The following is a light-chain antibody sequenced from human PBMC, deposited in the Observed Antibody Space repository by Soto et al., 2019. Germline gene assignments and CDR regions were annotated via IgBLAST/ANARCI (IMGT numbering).Light chain of an antibody. V-gene: IGKV1-39*01. CDR1: QSISNY. CDR2: AAS. Sequence: DIQMTQSPSSLSASVGDRVTITCRASQSISNYLNWYQQKPGKAPKLLIYAASSLQSGVPSRFSGRGSGTEFTLTISSLQPEDFSTYYCQQSNSMPPTFGGGTKVEIK. J-gene: IGKJ4*01. CDR3: QQSNSMPPT.